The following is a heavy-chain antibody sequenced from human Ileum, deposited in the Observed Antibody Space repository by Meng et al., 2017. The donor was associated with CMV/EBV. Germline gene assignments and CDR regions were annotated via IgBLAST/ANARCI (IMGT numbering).Heavy chain of an antibody. J-gene: IGHJ4*02. D-gene: IGHD4-17*01. CDR3: ARVESSVTSPFDY. V-gene: IGHV3-21*01. Sequence: ADTVKGRFTISRDDAKSSVYLQMNSLRAEDSAVYYCARVESSVTSPFDYWGQGTLVTVSS.